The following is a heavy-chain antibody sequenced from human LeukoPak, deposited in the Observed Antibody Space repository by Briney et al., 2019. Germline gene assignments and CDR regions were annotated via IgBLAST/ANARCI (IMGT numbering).Heavy chain of an antibody. CDR3: ARDPTYYDILTGP. Sequence: PGGSLRLPCAASGFTFSSYSMNWVRQAPGKGLEWVSSISSSSSYMYYADSVKGRFTISRDNAKNSLYLQMNSLRAEDTAVYYCARDPTYYDILTGPWGQGTLVTVSS. CDR1: GFTFSSYS. V-gene: IGHV3-21*01. J-gene: IGHJ5*02. D-gene: IGHD3-9*01. CDR2: ISSSSSYM.